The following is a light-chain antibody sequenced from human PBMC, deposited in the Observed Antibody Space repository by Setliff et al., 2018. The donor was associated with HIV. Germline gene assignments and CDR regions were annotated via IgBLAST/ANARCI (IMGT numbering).Light chain of an antibody. CDR1: SSDVGGYNF. J-gene: IGLJ1*01. CDR2: EVD. V-gene: IGLV2-14*01. CDR3: SSYAITNTLP. Sequence: QSALTQPASVSGSPGQSITISCTGTSSDVGGYNFVSWYQLHPGKAPKLMIYEVDNRPSGVSNRFSGSKSGNTASLTISGLQAEDEADYYCSSYAITNTLPFGTGTKVTVL.